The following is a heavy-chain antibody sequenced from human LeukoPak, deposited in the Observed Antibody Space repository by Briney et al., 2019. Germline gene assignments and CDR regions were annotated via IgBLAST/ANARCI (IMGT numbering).Heavy chain of an antibody. J-gene: IGHJ4*02. D-gene: IGHD5-24*01. V-gene: IGHV4-39*07. CDR2: IYYSGST. CDR1: GGSISSSSYY. CDR3: ATWEDGYETAGYAY. Sequence: SETLSLTCTVSGGSISSSSYYWGWIRQPPGKGLEWIGSIYYSGSTYYNPSLKSRVTISVDTSKNQFSLKLSSVTAADTAVYYCATWEDGYETAGYAYWGQGTLVTVSS.